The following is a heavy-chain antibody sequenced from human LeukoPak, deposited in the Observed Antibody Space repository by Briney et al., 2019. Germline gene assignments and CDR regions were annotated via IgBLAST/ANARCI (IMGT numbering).Heavy chain of an antibody. D-gene: IGHD4/OR15-4a*01. Sequence: GGSLRLSCVASGFTFSSYSMNWVRQAPGKGLEWLSYISSSGSLIYYADSVKGRFTISRDNAKNSLYLQMNSLRAEDTAVYYCARGSNGAFDYWGQGTLVTVSS. CDR3: ARGSNGAFDY. V-gene: IGHV3-48*01. J-gene: IGHJ4*02. CDR1: GFTFSSYS. CDR2: ISSSGSLI.